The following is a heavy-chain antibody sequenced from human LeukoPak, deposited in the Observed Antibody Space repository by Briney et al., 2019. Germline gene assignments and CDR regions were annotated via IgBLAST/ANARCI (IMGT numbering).Heavy chain of an antibody. V-gene: IGHV3-7*01. CDR1: GFSFRNYW. CDR2: IKEDGSKK. D-gene: IGHD4-17*01. CDR3: ARDGDGRGEDFDY. Sequence: GGSLRLSCVASGFSFRNYWMSWVRQAPGKGLEWVANIKEDGSKKNHLDSVNGRFTISRDNAKNFLYLQMNSLRVEDTALYYCARDGDGRGEDFDYWGQGILVTVSS. J-gene: IGHJ4*02.